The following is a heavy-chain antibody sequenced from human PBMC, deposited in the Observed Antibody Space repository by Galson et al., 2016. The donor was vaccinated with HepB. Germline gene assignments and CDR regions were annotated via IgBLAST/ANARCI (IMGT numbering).Heavy chain of an antibody. CDR2: VFYSGST. Sequence: SETLSLTCTVSGGSISRSSYYWGWIRQPPGRGLEWIGHVFYSGSTDYNPSLESRVTISVDTSKSQFSLRLNYVTTADTAVYYCARVHYDYGSPSCIDSWGRGILVTVS. CDR1: GGSISRSSYY. V-gene: IGHV4-61*05. J-gene: IGHJ5*01. D-gene: IGHD3-10*01. CDR3: ARVHYDYGSPSCIDS.